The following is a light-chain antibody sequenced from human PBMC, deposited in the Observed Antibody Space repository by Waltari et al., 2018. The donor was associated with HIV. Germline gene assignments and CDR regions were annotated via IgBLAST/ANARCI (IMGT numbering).Light chain of an antibody. CDR2: AAS. V-gene: IGKV1-39*01. CDR3: QQSYSTPRT. CDR1: QNISSY. Sequence: DIQMTQSPSSLSASVGDRVTITCRASQNISSYLHWYQQKPGKAPKLLIYAASSLQSGVPSRFSGSGSATDFTLTISSLQPEDFATYYCQQSYSTPRTFGQGTKVEIK. J-gene: IGKJ1*01.